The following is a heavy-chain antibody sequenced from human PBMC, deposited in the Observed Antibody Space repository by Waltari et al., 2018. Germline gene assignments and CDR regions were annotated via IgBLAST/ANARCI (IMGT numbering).Heavy chain of an antibody. CDR2: IYYSGST. V-gene: IGHV4-59*11. Sequence: QVQLQESGPGLVKPSETLSLTCTVSGGSISSHYWSWIRQPPGKGLEWIGYIYYSGSTNYNPSLKSRVTISVDTSKNQFSLKLSSVTAADTAVYYCARGVHYYGSGSYYTDYYYGMDVLGQGTTVTDSS. CDR3: ARGVHYYGSGSYYTDYYYGMDV. J-gene: IGHJ6*02. CDR1: GGSISSHY. D-gene: IGHD3-10*01.